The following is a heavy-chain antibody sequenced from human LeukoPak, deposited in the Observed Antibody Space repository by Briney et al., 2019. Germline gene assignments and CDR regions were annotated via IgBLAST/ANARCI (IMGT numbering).Heavy chain of an antibody. Sequence: GGSLRLSCAASGFTFSSYDMHWVRQATGKGLEWVSAIGTAGDTYYPGSVKGRFTISKENAKNSLYLQMNSLRAGDTAVYYCATTLNYYDSSGTGGDAFDIWGQGTMVTVSS. V-gene: IGHV3-13*01. D-gene: IGHD3-22*01. CDR2: IGTAGDT. CDR1: GFTFSSYD. J-gene: IGHJ3*02. CDR3: ATTLNYYDSSGTGGDAFDI.